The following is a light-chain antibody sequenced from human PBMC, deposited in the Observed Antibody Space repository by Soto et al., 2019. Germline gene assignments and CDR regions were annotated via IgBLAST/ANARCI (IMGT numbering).Light chain of an antibody. CDR1: QSVGRY. CDR2: DAS. V-gene: IGKV3-11*01. CDR3: QQRSSWPRT. Sequence: EIVLTQSPATLSLSPGEGATISCRASQSVGRYLAWYQQKPGQAPRLLMYDASKRATGIPARFSGSGSGTHFILTISSLEPEDFALYYCQQRSSWPRTFGRGTKVEIK. J-gene: IGKJ4*02.